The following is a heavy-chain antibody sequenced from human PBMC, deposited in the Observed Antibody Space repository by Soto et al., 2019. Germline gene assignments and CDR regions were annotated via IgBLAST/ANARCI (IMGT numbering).Heavy chain of an antibody. CDR1: GFSLSTSGVG. J-gene: IGHJ4*02. D-gene: IGHD1-7*01. CDR2: IYWNDDK. CDR3: AHTPPGTPRTDFDY. Sequence: SGPTLVNPTQTLTLTCTFSGFSLSTSGVGVGWIRQPPGKALEWLALIYWNDDKRYSPSLKSRLTITKDTSKNQVVLTMTNMDPVDTATYYCAHTPPGTPRTDFDYWGQGTLVTVSS. V-gene: IGHV2-5*01.